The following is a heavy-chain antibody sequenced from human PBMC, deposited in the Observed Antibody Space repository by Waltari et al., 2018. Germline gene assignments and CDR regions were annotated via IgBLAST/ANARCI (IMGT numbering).Heavy chain of an antibody. D-gene: IGHD4-17*01. V-gene: IGHV4-39*01. CDR3: ARHFPDYQTYYYGMDV. Sequence: QLQLQESGPGLVKPSETLSLTCSVSGGPLRTGTVYWGWIRQPPGKGLEWIGTIFDSGSTFYNPSLDSRATISIDTSKNQFSLKLNSVTAADAAVYYCARHFPDYQTYYYGMDVWGQGTTVTVSS. CDR2: IFDSGST. J-gene: IGHJ6*02. CDR1: GGPLRTGTVY.